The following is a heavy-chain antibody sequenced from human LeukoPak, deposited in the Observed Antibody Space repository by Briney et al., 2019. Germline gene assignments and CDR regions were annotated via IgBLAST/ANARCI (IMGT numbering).Heavy chain of an antibody. D-gene: IGHD2-2*01. Sequence: GASVKVSCKASGGTFSSYAISWVRQAPGQGLEWMGGIIPTFGTANYAQKFQGRVTITADESTSTAYMELSSLRSEDTAVYYCARDRGYCSSTSCYLDYWGQGTLVTVSS. CDR3: ARDRGYCSSTSCYLDY. CDR2: IIPTFGTA. J-gene: IGHJ4*02. V-gene: IGHV1-69*13. CDR1: GGTFSSYA.